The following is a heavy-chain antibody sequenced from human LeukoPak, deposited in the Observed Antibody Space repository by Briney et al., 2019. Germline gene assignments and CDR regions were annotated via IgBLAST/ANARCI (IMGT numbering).Heavy chain of an antibody. CDR3: AREWGQLGELDY. CDR1: GFTFSSYS. V-gene: IGHV3-21*01. D-gene: IGHD3-16*01. CDR2: ISSSSSYI. J-gene: IGHJ4*02. Sequence: GGSLRLTCAASGFTFSSYSMNWVRQAPGKGLEWISSISSSSSYIYYADSVKGRFTISRDNAKNSLYLQMNSLRAEDTAVYYFAREWGQLGELDYWGQGTLVTVSS.